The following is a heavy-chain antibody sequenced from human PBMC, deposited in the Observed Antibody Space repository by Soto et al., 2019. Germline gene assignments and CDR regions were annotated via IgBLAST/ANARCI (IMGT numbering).Heavy chain of an antibody. CDR1: GFTFSSYG. V-gene: IGHV3-33*01. CDR3: ARGQQLVFPRARPSYYFDY. J-gene: IGHJ4*02. CDR2: IWYDGSNK. Sequence: GGSLRLSCAASGFTFSSYGMHWVRQAPGKGLEWVAVIWYDGSNKYYADSVKGRFTISRDNSKNTLYLQMNSLRAEDTAVYYCARGQQLVFPRARPSYYFDYWGQGTLVTVSS. D-gene: IGHD6-13*01.